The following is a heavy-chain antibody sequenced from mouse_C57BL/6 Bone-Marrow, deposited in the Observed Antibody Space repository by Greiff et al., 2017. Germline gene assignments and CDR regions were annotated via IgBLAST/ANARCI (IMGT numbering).Heavy chain of an antibody. V-gene: IGHV5-17*01. CDR3: AMGLLYRRENYFDY. CDR1: GFTFSDYG. Sequence: EVQRVESGGGLVKPGGSLKLSCAASGFTFSDYGMHWVRQAPEKGLEWVAYISSGSSTIYYADTVKGRFTISRDNAKTTLFLQMTSLSSEDTAMYYCAMGLLYRRENYFDYWGQGTTLTVSS. D-gene: IGHD2-12*01. J-gene: IGHJ2*01. CDR2: ISSGSSTI.